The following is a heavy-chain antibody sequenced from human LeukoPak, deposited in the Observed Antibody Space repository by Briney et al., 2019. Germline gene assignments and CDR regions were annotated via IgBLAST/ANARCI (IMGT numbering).Heavy chain of an antibody. V-gene: IGHV3-21*01. Sequence: GGSLRLSCAASGFTFSSYSMNWVRQAPGKGLEWVSSISSSSSYIYYADSVKGRFTISRDNAKNSLYLQMNSLRAEDTAVYYCARDPHDYGGYTQAGYWGQGTLVTVSS. CDR2: ISSSSSYI. CDR3: ARDPHDYGGYTQAGY. J-gene: IGHJ4*02. D-gene: IGHD4-23*01. CDR1: GFTFSSYS.